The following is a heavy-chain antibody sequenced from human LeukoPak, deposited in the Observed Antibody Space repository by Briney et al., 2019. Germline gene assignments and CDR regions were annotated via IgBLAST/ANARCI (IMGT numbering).Heavy chain of an antibody. Sequence: GGSLRLSCAASGFIFSDFAMHWVRQASGKGLEWVGRIRTKVDSYATTYAASVKGRFTVSRDDSKNTAYLEMNSLKSEDTAVYYCARPSSGFHSWGQGTLVTVSS. V-gene: IGHV3-73*01. CDR2: IRTKVDSYAT. J-gene: IGHJ4*02. CDR3: ARPSSGFHS. CDR1: GFIFSDFA. D-gene: IGHD3-22*01.